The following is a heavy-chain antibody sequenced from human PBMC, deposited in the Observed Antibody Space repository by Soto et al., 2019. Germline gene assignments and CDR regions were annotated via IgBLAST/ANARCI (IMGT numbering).Heavy chain of an antibody. CDR3: TRHEGGAAADRPLDY. D-gene: IGHD6-13*01. CDR2: IYYSGST. Sequence: PSETLSLPCTVSGGSMSSYSWSWIRQPPGKGLEWIGYIYYSGSTIYNPSLKSRVTISVDTSKNQFSLKLSSVTAADTAVYYCTRHEGGAAADRPLDYWGHGTLVTVS. CDR1: GGSMSSYS. V-gene: IGHV4-59*01. J-gene: IGHJ4*01.